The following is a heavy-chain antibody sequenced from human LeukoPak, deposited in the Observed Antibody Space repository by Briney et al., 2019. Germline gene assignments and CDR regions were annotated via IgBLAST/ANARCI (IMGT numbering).Heavy chain of an antibody. CDR1: GGSISSYY. CDR2: IYYSGST. D-gene: IGHD1-7*01. J-gene: IGHJ2*01. V-gene: IGHV4-59*01. CDR3: ARFTNWNYQRYWYFDL. Sequence: SETLSLTCTVSGGSISSYYWSWIRQPPGKGLEWIGYIYYSGSTNYNPSLKSRVTISVDTSKNQFSLKLSSVTAADTAVYYCARFTNWNYQRYWYFDLWGRGTLVTVSS.